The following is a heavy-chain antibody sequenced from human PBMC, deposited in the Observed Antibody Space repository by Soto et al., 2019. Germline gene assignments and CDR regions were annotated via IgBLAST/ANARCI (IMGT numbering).Heavy chain of an antibody. CDR2: IYYSGST. D-gene: IGHD6-19*01. V-gene: IGHV4-39*01. Sequence: QLQLQESGPGLVKPSETLSLTCTVSGGSISSSSYYWGWIRQPPGKGLEWIGSIYYSGSTYYNPSLKRRVTIPVCTSKNQFGRKLRSVTAAETAVYYRAGPGPSIAVARTGAFDIRGQGTMVTVSS. CDR3: AGPGPSIAVARTGAFDI. J-gene: IGHJ3*02. CDR1: GGSISSSSYY.